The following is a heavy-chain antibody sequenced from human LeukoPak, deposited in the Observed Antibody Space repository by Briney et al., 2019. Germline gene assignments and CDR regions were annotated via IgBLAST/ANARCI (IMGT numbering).Heavy chain of an antibody. Sequence: YPSETLSLTCTVSGDSFSSHYWTWIRQPPGEGLEWIGYISYIGSTNYHPSLKSRVTISIDTSKNQFSLKLSSVTAADTAVYYCARDLVTVTKGFDIWGQGTMVSVSS. CDR1: GDSFSSHY. J-gene: IGHJ3*02. V-gene: IGHV4-59*11. CDR3: ARDLVTVTKGFDI. CDR2: ISYIGST. D-gene: IGHD4-17*01.